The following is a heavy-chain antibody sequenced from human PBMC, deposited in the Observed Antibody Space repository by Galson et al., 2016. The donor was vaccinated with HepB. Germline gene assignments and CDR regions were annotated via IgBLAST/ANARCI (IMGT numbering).Heavy chain of an antibody. CDR2: MSSSSSTI. J-gene: IGHJ4*02. CDR1: GFTFSSYS. D-gene: IGHD5-18*01. CDR3: CVDTAMDYVFDY. V-gene: IGHV3-48*04. Sequence: SLRLSCAASGFTFSSYSMNWVRQAPGKGLEWVSYMSSSSSTIYYADSVKGRFTISRDNAKNSLYLQMNSLRAEDTAVYYCCVDTAMDYVFDYWGQGTLVTVSS.